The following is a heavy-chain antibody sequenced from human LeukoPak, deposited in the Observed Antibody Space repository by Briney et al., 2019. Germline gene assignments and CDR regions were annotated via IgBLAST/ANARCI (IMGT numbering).Heavy chain of an antibody. CDR3: ARSGGGLGSQRYCGGGSCQYYGMDV. V-gene: IGHV3-48*03. CDR2: ISSSGTST. Sequence: VQPGGSLRLSCAASGFTFSSYEMNWVRRAPGKGLEWTSYISSSGTSTYYADSVRGRFTISRDNAKNSLYLQMNSLRAEDTGVYYCARSGGGLGSQRYCGGGSCQYYGMDVWGQGTTVTVSS. J-gene: IGHJ6*02. D-gene: IGHD2-15*01. CDR1: GFTFSSYE.